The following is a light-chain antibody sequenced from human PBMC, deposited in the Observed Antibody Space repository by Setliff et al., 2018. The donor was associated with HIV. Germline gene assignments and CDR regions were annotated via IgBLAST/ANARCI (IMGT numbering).Light chain of an antibody. CDR2: DVN. CDR3: GSYTRGNFV. V-gene: IGLV2-14*01. CDR1: SSDVGDYDY. J-gene: IGLJ1*01. Sequence: QSVLTQPASVSGSPGQSITISCTGTSSDVGDYDYVSWFQQFPDEAPKLIIYDVNKRPSRVPGRFSGSKSGNTASLTISGLQTEDEADYYCGSYTRGNFVFGTGTKGTVL.